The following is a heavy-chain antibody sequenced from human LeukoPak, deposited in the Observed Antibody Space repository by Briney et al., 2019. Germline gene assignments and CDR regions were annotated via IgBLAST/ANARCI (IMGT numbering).Heavy chain of an antibody. J-gene: IGHJ6*02. V-gene: IGHV3-43*02. CDR2: ISGDGGST. D-gene: IGHD3-10*01. CDR3: AKDYYGSGSYYLYYYGMDV. Sequence: SGGSLRLSCAASGFTFDDYAMHWVRQAPGKGLEWVSLISGDGGSTYYADSVKGRFTISRDNSKNSLYLQMNSLRTEDTALYYCAKDYYGSGSYYLYYYGMDVWGQGTTVTVSS. CDR1: GFTFDDYA.